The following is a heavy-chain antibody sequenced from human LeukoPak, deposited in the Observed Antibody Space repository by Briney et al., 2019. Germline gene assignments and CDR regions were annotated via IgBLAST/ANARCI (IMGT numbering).Heavy chain of an antibody. J-gene: IGHJ4*02. V-gene: IGHV4-59*12. CDR1: GGSISSYY. CDR3: ARDRGLRRGFDY. Sequence: SETLSLTCTVSGGSISSYYWSWIRQPPGKGLEWIGYIYYSGSTNYNPSLKSRVTISVDRSKNQFSLKLSSVTAADTAVYYCARDRGLRRGFDYWGQGTLVTVSS. D-gene: IGHD4-17*01. CDR2: IYYSGST.